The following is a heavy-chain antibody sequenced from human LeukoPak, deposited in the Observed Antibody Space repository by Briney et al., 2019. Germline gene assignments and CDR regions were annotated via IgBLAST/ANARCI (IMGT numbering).Heavy chain of an antibody. V-gene: IGHV3-66*02. D-gene: IGHD2-2*02. J-gene: IGHJ4*02. Sequence: PGGSLRPSCAASGFTVSSNYMSWVRQAPGKGLEWVSVIYSGGSTYYADSVKGRFTISRDNSKNTLYLQMNSLRAEDTSVYYCAKAEPSCSSTSCYIAYFDYWGQGTLVTVSS. CDR3: AKAEPSCSSTSCYIAYFDY. CDR2: IYSGGST. CDR1: GFTVSSNY.